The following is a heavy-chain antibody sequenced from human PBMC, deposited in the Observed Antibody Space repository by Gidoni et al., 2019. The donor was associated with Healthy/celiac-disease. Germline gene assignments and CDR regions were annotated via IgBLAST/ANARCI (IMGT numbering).Heavy chain of an antibody. Sequence: EVQLVESGGGLVQPGGSLRLSCAASGSTFRSSEMNWVRQAPGKGLEWVSYISSSGSTIYYADSVKGRFTISRDNAKNSLYLQMNSLRAEDTAVYYCARADFAKTDGSGNWFDPWGQGTLVTVSS. CDR1: GSTFRSSE. CDR3: ARADFAKTDGSGNWFDP. D-gene: IGHD3-10*01. J-gene: IGHJ5*02. CDR2: ISSSGSTI. V-gene: IGHV3-48*03.